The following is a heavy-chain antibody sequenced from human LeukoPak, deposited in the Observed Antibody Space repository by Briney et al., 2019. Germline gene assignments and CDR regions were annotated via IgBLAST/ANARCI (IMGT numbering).Heavy chain of an antibody. CDR1: GFTFSSYA. CDR3: AKVATETTVTIIALIDAFDI. D-gene: IGHD4-17*01. CDR2: ISGSGGST. V-gene: IGHV3-23*01. Sequence: QPGGSLRLSCAASGFTFSSYAMSWVRQAPGKGLEWVSAISGSGGSTYYADSVKGRFTISRDNFKNTLYLQMNSVRAEDTAVYYCAKVATETTVTIIALIDAFDIWGQGTMVTVSS. J-gene: IGHJ3*02.